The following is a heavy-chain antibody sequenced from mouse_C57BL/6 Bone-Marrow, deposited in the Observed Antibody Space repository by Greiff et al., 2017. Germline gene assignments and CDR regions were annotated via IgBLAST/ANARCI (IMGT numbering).Heavy chain of an antibody. Sequence: EVKLQESGGGLVQPGGSMKLSCAASGFTFSDAWMDWVRQSPEKGLEWVALIRNKANNHATYYAESVKGRFTISRDDYKSSVYLQMISLRPEDTGIYYCSGWARVRFAYWGQGTLVTVSA. CDR2: IRNKANNHAT. CDR3: SGWARVRFAY. J-gene: IGHJ3*01. CDR1: GFTFSDAW. D-gene: IGHD3-1*01. V-gene: IGHV6-6*01.